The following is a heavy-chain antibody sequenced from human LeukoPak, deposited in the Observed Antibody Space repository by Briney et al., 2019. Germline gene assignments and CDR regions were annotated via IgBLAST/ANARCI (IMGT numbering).Heavy chain of an antibody. CDR2: IYYSGST. CDR3: ASYSSASAFDY. Sequence: TLSLTCTVSGGSISSGDYYWSWIRQPPGKGLEWIGYIYYSGSTYYNPSLKSRVTISVDTSKNQFSLKLSSVTAADTAVYYCASYSSASAFDYWGQGTLVTVSS. V-gene: IGHV4-30-4*08. J-gene: IGHJ4*02. CDR1: GGSISSGDYY. D-gene: IGHD2-21*01.